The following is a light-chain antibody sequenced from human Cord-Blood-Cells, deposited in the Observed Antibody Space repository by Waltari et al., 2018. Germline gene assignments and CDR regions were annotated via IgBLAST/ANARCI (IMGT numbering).Light chain of an antibody. CDR1: SLRSYY. CDR3: NSRDSSGNHVV. Sequence: SSELTQDPAVSVALGQTVRITCQGDSLRSYYASWYQQKPGQAPVPVIYGKNNRPSGIPYRLSGSSSGNTASVTITGAQAEDEADYYCNSRDSSGNHVVFGRGTKLTVL. CDR2: GKN. V-gene: IGLV3-19*01. J-gene: IGLJ2*01.